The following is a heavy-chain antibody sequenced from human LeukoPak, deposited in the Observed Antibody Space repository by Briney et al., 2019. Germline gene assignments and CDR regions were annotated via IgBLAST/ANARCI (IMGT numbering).Heavy chain of an antibody. Sequence: SETLSLTCAVYGGSFSGYYWSWIRQPPGKGLEWIGEINHSGSTNYNPSLKSRVTISVDTSKNQFSLKLSSVTAADTAAYYCARWVTYYYYMDVWGKGTTVTVSS. J-gene: IGHJ6*03. CDR3: ARWVTYYYYMDV. CDR1: GGSFSGYY. D-gene: IGHD2-21*02. CDR2: INHSGST. V-gene: IGHV4-34*01.